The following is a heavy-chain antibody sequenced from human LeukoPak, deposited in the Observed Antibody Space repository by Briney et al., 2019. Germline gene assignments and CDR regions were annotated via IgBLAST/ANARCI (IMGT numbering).Heavy chain of an antibody. CDR3: ARGQVVVAAFNWFDP. CDR1: GGSISSSSYY. CDR2: IYYSGST. J-gene: IGHJ5*02. V-gene: IGHV4-39*07. Sequence: SETLSLTCTVSGGSISSSSYYWGWIRQPPGKGLEWIGSIYYSGSTYYNPSLKSRVTISVDTSKNQFSLKLSSVTAADTAVYYCARGQVVVAAFNWFDPWGQGTLVTVSS. D-gene: IGHD2-15*01.